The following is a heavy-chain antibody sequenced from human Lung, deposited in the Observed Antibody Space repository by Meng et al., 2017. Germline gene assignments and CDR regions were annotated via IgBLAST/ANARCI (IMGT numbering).Heavy chain of an antibody. CDR2: INPKSGDT. V-gene: IGHV1-2*06. J-gene: IGHJ4*02. CDR3: ARDEDISAAGKLFGDY. D-gene: IGHD6-13*01. Sequence: QVQRVQLGAKVNRPGASVRVACKASGYTFPDYGPHWVRRAPGQGLEWMGRINPKSGDTHYAQRFQGRVTMTGDTSISTAYMELSGLRSDDTAMYYCARDEDISAAGKLFGDYWGQGTLVTVSS. CDR1: GYTFPDYG.